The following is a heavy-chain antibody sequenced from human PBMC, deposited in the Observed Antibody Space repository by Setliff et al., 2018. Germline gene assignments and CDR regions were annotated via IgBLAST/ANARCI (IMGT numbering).Heavy chain of an antibody. V-gene: IGHV3-21*01. CDR3: ARDHVYGSQYYYCYYGMDV. Sequence: GGSLRLSCAASGFTFSSYSMNWVRQAPGKGLEWVSSISSSSSYIYYADSVKGRFTISRDNAKNSLYLQMNGLRAEDTAVYYCARDHVYGSQYYYCYYGMDVWGQGTTVTVSS. D-gene: IGHD3-10*01. J-gene: IGHJ6*02. CDR1: GFTFSSYS. CDR2: ISSSSSYI.